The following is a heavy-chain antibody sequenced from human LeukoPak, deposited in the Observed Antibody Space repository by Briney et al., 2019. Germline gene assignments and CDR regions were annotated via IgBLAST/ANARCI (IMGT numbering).Heavy chain of an antibody. CDR3: VRDINWAFDY. V-gene: IGHV3-21*01. CDR1: GFTFSSYS. D-gene: IGHD1-1*01. Sequence: KAGGSLRLSCAASGFTFSSYSINWVRQAPGKGLEWVSCVSSTSSFIYYADSVKGRFTISRDNAKNSLYLQMNSLRAEDTAVYYCVRDINWAFDYWGQGTLVTVSS. J-gene: IGHJ4*02. CDR2: VSSTSSFI.